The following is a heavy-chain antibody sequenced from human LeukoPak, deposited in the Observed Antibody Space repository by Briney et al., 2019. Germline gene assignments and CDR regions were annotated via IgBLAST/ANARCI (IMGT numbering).Heavy chain of an antibody. CDR2: ICSSSYI. V-gene: IGHV3-11*05. J-gene: IGHJ4*02. Sequence: GGSLRLSCAASLFTFSDYYMSWMRQALGKGLERVSYICSSSYINYADSMTGRFTIPRDNAKNSLYLQMNSLSAEETAVYYCAEDRRSNGDWGQGTLVTVSS. CDR3: AEDRRSNGD. CDR1: LFTFSDYY. D-gene: IGHD4-17*01.